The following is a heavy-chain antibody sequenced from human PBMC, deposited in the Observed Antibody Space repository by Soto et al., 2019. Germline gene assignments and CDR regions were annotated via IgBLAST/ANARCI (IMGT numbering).Heavy chain of an antibody. CDR3: ARDRVMRGNAYYYGMDV. Sequence: QVLLVQSGAEVKKPGSSVKVSCKTSGGTFSSFAISWVRLAPGHGLEWMGVIIPRFAAPTYAQKFQGRVSITADESTRTAYMELSGLRSADTAVYYCARDRVMRGNAYYYGMDVWGQGTTVTVS. V-gene: IGHV1-69*12. J-gene: IGHJ6*02. D-gene: IGHD2-21*01. CDR2: IIPRFAAP. CDR1: GGTFSSFA.